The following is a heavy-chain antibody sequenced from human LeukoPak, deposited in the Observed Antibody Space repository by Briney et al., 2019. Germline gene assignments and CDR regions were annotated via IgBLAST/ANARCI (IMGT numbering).Heavy chain of an antibody. CDR2: ISAYIGNT. CDR1: RYTFAAYY. CDR3: ARDIYCSGGSCYYNWFDP. Sequence: ASVKVSCKASRYTFAAYYMYWVRQAPGQGLEWMGWISAYIGNTNYAQKLQGRVTMTTDTSTSTAYMELRSLRSDDTAVYYCARDIYCSGGSCYYNWFDPWGQGTLVTVSS. V-gene: IGHV1-18*04. J-gene: IGHJ5*02. D-gene: IGHD2-15*01.